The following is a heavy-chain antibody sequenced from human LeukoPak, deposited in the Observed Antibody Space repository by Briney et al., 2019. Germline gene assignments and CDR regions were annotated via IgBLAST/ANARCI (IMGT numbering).Heavy chain of an antibody. V-gene: IGHV3-33*06. CDR3: AKDTGVQFLEPAF. D-gene: IGHD3-3*01. CDR1: GITFNTYG. Sequence: GGSLRLSCAVSGITFNTYGMHWVRKAPGQGLEWVAAIWFDGSVKHYSDAVKGRFTISRDNSLNTLYLQMNSLRVEDTAIYYCAKDTGVQFLEPAFWGQGTLVTVSS. CDR2: IWFDGSVK. J-gene: IGHJ4*02.